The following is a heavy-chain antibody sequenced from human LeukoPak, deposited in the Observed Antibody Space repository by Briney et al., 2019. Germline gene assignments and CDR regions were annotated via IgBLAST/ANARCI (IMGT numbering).Heavy chain of an antibody. J-gene: IGHJ5*02. CDR1: GGSIISYY. CDR3: ARDLPGRDWFDP. CDR2: IYTSGNT. D-gene: IGHD1-26*01. Sequence: PSETLSLTCTVSGGSIISYYWSWIRQPAGKGLEWIGRIYTSGNTNYNPSLKSRVTISVDKSKNQFSLKLSSVTAADTAVYYCARDLPGRDWFDPWGQGTLVTVSS. V-gene: IGHV4-4*07.